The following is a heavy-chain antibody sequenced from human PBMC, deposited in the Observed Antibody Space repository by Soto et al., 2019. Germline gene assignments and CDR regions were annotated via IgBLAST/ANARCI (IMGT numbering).Heavy chain of an antibody. CDR2: MNPNSGNT. D-gene: IGHD4-4*01. Sequence: ASVKVSCKASGYTFTSYDINWVRQATGQGLEWMGWMNPNSGNTGYAQKFQGRVTMTRNTSISTAYMELSSLRSEDTAVYYCARTAITTSQYTDYYYYMDVWGKGTTVTVSS. V-gene: IGHV1-8*01. CDR3: ARTAITTSQYTDYYYYMDV. J-gene: IGHJ6*03. CDR1: GYTFTSYD.